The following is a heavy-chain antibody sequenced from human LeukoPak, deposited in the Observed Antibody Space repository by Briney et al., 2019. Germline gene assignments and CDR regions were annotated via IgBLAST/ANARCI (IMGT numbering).Heavy chain of an antibody. V-gene: IGHV1-2*02. Sequence: GASVKVSCTASGYTFTGYYMHWVRQAPGQGLEWMGWINPNSGGTNYAQNFQGRVTMTRDTSISTAYMELSRLRSDDTAVYYCARDRLDTALATVEVPDCWGQGTLVTVSS. CDR2: INPNSGGT. CDR1: GYTFTGYY. J-gene: IGHJ4*02. D-gene: IGHD5-18*01. CDR3: ARDRLDTALATVEVPDC.